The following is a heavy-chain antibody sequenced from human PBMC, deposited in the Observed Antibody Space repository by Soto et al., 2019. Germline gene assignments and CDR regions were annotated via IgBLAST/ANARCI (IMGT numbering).Heavy chain of an antibody. Sequence: GGSLRLSCASSGFTFSSCSMNWVRQAPGKGLEWVSFISGSGDAKYYADSVKGRFTISRDNAKNSLYLQMSSLRDEDTAVYYCAKYCSSDVCFDYWGQGTLVTVSS. V-gene: IGHV3-48*02. CDR1: GFTFSSCS. CDR3: AKYCSSDVCFDY. D-gene: IGHD2-8*01. CDR2: ISGSGDAK. J-gene: IGHJ4*02.